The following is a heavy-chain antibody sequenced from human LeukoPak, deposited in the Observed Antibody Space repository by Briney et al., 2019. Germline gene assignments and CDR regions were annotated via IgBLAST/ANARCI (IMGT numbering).Heavy chain of an antibody. V-gene: IGHV4-4*02. CDR1: GGSISSSNW. Sequence: SETLSLTCAVSGGSISSSNWWSWVRQPPGKGLEWIGEIYHSGSTNYNPSLKSRVTISVDKSKNQFSLKLSSVTAADTAVYYCARDQYSSADWHFDLWGRGTLVTVSS. D-gene: IGHD4-11*01. CDR2: IYHSGST. CDR3: ARDQYSSADWHFDL. J-gene: IGHJ2*01.